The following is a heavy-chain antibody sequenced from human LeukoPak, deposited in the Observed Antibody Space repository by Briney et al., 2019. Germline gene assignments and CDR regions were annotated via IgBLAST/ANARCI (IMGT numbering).Heavy chain of an antibody. Sequence: SETLSLTCTVSGGSISSYYWSWIRQPAGKGLEWIGRIYTSGSTNYNPSLKSRVTMSVDTSKNQFSLKLSSVTAADTAVYYCAREFGIPSVFASVDYYYMDVWGKGTTVTVSS. V-gene: IGHV4-4*07. CDR1: GGSISSYY. J-gene: IGHJ6*03. CDR3: AREFGIPSVFASVDYYYMDV. CDR2: IYTSGST. D-gene: IGHD1-14*01.